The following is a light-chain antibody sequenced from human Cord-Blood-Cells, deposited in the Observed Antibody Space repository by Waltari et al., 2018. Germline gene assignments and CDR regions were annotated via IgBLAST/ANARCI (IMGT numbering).Light chain of an antibody. CDR2: WVS. Sequence: DIVMTQSPASLAVSLGEGATINCKSSQSVLYSSNNKNYLAWYQQKPGQPPKLPIYWVSTRESGVPDRFSGSGSGTDFTLTISSLQAEDVAVYYCQQYYSTPQTFGQGTKVEIK. CDR1: QSVLYSSNNKNY. V-gene: IGKV4-1*01. J-gene: IGKJ1*01. CDR3: QQYYSTPQT.